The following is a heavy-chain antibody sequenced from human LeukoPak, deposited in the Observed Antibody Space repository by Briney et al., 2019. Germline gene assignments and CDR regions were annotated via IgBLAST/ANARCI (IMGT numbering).Heavy chain of an antibody. CDR2: ISSSSSTI. CDR1: GFTFSSYS. D-gene: IGHD5-12*01. Sequence: PGGSLRLSCAASGFTFSSYSMNWVRQAPGKGLEWVSYISSSSSTIYHADSVKGRFTISRDNAKSSLYLQMTSLRDEDTAVYYCARDVGYDLGYWGQGTPVTVSS. J-gene: IGHJ4*02. V-gene: IGHV3-48*02. CDR3: ARDVGYDLGY.